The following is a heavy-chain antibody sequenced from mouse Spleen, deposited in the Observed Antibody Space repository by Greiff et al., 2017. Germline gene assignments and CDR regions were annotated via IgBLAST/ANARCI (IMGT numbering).Heavy chain of an antibody. CDR1: GYTFTDYW. CDR2: IDTSDSYT. Sequence: QVQLQQPGAELVMPGASVKMSCKASGYTFTDYWMHWVKQRPGQGLEWIGAIDTSDSYTSYNQKFKGKATLTVDESSSTAYMQLSSLTSEDSAVYYCARSMITTSYYAMDYWGQGTSVTVSS. V-gene: IGHV1-69*01. J-gene: IGHJ4*01. D-gene: IGHD2-4*01. CDR3: ARSMITTSYYAMDY.